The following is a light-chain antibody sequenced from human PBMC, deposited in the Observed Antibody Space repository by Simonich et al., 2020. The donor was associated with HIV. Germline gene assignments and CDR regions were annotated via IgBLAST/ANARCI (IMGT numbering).Light chain of an antibody. Sequence: DIQMTQSPSSVSASVGDRVTITCRASQGIRFYLAWYQQKPGKVPKVLINAASNLQSGVPSRFSGSGSGTDFTLTISSLQPEDVATYYCQNYNSAPITFGQGTRLEIK. CDR3: QNYNSAPIT. CDR2: AAS. CDR1: QGIRFY. J-gene: IGKJ5*01. V-gene: IGKV1-27*01.